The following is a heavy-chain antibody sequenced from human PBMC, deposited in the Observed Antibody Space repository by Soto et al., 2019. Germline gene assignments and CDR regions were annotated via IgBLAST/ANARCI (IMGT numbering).Heavy chain of an antibody. V-gene: IGHV3-30*03. CDR1: GFTFSSYG. CDR3: ARDPCSSTSCYNYYYYGMDV. Sequence: GGSLRLSCAASGFTFSSYGMHWVRQAPGKGLEWVAVISYDGSNKYYADSVKGRFTISRDNSKNTLYLQMNSLRAEDTAVYYCARDPCSSTSCYNYYYYGMDVWGQGTTVTV. J-gene: IGHJ6*02. D-gene: IGHD2-2*02. CDR2: ISYDGSNK.